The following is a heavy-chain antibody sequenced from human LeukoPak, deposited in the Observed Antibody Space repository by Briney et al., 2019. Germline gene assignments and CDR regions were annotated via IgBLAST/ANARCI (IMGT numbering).Heavy chain of an antibody. CDR3: TRARGLAYYDILTGYYLNDY. D-gene: IGHD3-9*01. J-gene: IGHJ4*02. Sequence: GGSLRLSCTASGFTFGDYAMSWFRQAPGKGLEWVGFIRSKAYGGTTEYAASVKGRFTISRDDSKSIAYLQMNSLKTDDTAVYYCTRARGLAYYDILTGYYLNDYWGQGTLVTVSS. V-gene: IGHV3-49*03. CDR2: IRSKAYGGTT. CDR1: GFTFGDYA.